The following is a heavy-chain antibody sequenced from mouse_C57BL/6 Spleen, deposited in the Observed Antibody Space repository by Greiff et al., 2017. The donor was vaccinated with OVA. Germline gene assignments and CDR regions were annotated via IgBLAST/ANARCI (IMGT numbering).Heavy chain of an antibody. CDR2: FYPGSGSI. Sequence: VQLQQSGAELVKPGASVKLSCKASGYTFTEYTIHWVKQRSGQGLEWIGWFYPGSGSIKYNEKFKDKATLTADKSSSTVYMELSRLTSEDSAVYFCARHEGGTSYDGGYYAMDYWGQGTSVTVSS. CDR3: ARHEGGTSYDGGYYAMDY. V-gene: IGHV1-62-2*01. D-gene: IGHD2-3*01. J-gene: IGHJ4*01. CDR1: GYTFTEYT.